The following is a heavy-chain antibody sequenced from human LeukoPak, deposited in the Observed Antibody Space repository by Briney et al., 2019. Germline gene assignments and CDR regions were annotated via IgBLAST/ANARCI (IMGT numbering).Heavy chain of an antibody. J-gene: IGHJ4*02. CDR3: ARWDY. CDR1: GFMFEDNG. Sequence: GGALRLSCAASGFMFEDNGMSWVRQAPGKGLEWVSVIYSGGSTYYADSVKGRFTISRDNSKNTLYLQMNSLRAEDTAVYYCARWDYWGQGTLVTVSS. V-gene: IGHV3-53*01. CDR2: IYSGGST.